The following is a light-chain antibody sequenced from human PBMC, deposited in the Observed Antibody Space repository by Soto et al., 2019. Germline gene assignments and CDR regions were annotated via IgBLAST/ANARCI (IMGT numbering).Light chain of an antibody. V-gene: IGLV1-40*01. CDR3: QSYDSSLSGSV. Sequence: QLVLTQPPSVSGAPGQRVTLSCTGSSSNIGAGYDVHWYQQLPGTAPKLLIYGNSNRPSWVPDRFSGSKSGTSASLAITGLQAEDEADYDCQSYDSSLSGSVFGGGTQLTVL. CDR2: GNS. J-gene: IGLJ2*01. CDR1: SSNIGAGYD.